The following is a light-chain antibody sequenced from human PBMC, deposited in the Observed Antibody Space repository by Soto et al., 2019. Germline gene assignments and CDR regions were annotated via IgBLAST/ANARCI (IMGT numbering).Light chain of an antibody. CDR1: QNTGDW. CDR2: KAS. V-gene: IGKV1-5*03. CDR3: QQYSSYSLT. J-gene: IGKJ3*01. Sequence: DIQMTQSPSTLSASVGDRATITCRASQNTGDWLAWYQQKPGKAATLLIYKASSLESGVASRFSGSGSGTEFTLTISSLQPDDLATYYCQQYSSYSLTFGPGTNVDI.